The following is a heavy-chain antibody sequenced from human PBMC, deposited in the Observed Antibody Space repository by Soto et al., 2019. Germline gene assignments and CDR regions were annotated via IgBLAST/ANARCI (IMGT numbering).Heavy chain of an antibody. CDR3: ATLDAYGVRGYFDY. D-gene: IGHD4-17*01. J-gene: IGHJ4*02. V-gene: IGHV3-30*03. CDR1: GFTFSSYG. CDR2: ISYDGSNK. Sequence: QVQLVESGGGVVQPGRSLRLSCAASGFTFSSYGMHWVRQAPGKGLEWVAVISYDGSNKYYADSVKGRFTISRDNSKNPLYLKMNSRGVGDTVVYYCATLDAYGVRGYFDYGARGPL.